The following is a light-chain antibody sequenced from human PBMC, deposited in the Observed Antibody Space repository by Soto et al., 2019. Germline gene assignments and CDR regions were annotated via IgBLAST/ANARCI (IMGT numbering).Light chain of an antibody. CDR3: SSYTSSSTLRGV. CDR1: SSDVGGYNY. V-gene: IGLV2-14*01. CDR2: DVS. Sequence: QSALTQPASVSGSPGQSITISCTGTSSDVGGYNYVSWYQQHPGRAPKLMIYDVSNRPSGISNRFSGSKSGNTASLTISGLQAVDEADYYCSSYTSSSTLRGVFGTGTKVTVL. J-gene: IGLJ1*01.